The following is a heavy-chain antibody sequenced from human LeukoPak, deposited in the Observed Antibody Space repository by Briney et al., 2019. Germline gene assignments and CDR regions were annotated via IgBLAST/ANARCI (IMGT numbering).Heavy chain of an antibody. CDR2: ISYDGSNK. CDR3: TKVRAMTTVTSDPFQH. D-gene: IGHD4-17*01. Sequence: GKSLRLSCAASGFTFSSYGMHWVRQAPGKGLEWAAVISYDGSNKYYADPVKGRFTISRDNSKNTLYLQMNSLRAEDTAIYYCTKVRAMTTVTSDPFQHWGQGTLVTVSS. J-gene: IGHJ1*01. CDR1: GFTFSSYG. V-gene: IGHV3-30*18.